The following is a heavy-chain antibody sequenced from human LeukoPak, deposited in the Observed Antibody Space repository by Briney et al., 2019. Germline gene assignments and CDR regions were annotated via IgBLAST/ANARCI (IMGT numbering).Heavy chain of an antibody. CDR3: ARELTTVTTNWFDP. D-gene: IGHD4-11*01. Sequence: SVKVSCKASGGTFSSYVISWVRQAPRQGLEWMGGIIPIFGTANYAQKFQGRVTVTADESTSTAYMELSSLRSEDTAVYYCARELTTVTTNWFDPWGQGTLVTVSS. CDR2: IIPIFGTA. J-gene: IGHJ5*02. CDR1: GGTFSSYV. V-gene: IGHV1-69*13.